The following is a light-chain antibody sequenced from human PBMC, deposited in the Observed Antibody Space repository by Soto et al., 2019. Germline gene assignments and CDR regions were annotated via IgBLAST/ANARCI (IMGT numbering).Light chain of an antibody. CDR2: EVS. CDR1: GSDVGGYNY. V-gene: IGLV2-8*01. Sequence: QSALTQPPSASGSPGQSVTISFTGTGSDVGGYNYVSWYQQHPGKAPKLIISEVSKRPSGVPDRFSGSKSGNTASLTVSGLQAEDEADYYCTSHAGSNNYVFGTGTKVTVL. J-gene: IGLJ1*01. CDR3: TSHAGSNNYV.